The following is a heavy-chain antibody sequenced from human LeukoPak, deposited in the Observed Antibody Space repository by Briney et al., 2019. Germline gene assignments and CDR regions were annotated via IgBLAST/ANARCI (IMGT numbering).Heavy chain of an antibody. CDR2: FIPIFGTT. D-gene: IGHD3-22*01. J-gene: IGHJ3*01. CDR1: GYTFTSYY. CDR3: ATDGPFFYASSGGGLT. V-gene: IGHV1-69*05. Sequence: SVKVSCKASGYTFTSYYMHWVRQAPGQGLEWMGRFIPIFGTTNYAQKFQGRVTITTDESTTTAYMELSSLRSEDTAVYYCATDGPFFYASSGGGLTWGQGTMVTVSS.